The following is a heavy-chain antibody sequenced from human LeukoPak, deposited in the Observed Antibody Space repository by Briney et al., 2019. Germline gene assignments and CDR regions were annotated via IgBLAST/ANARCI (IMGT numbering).Heavy chain of an antibody. D-gene: IGHD2-15*01. V-gene: IGHV3-21*01. Sequence: GGSLRLSCAASGFTFTTYSMDWVRQAPGKGLEWVSSISGSSSYIYYADSVKGRFTISRDNAKNSLYLQMNSLRAEDTAVYYCAKGTITLGYCSGGSCYYFDYWGQGTLVTVSS. J-gene: IGHJ4*02. CDR3: AKGTITLGYCSGGSCYYFDY. CDR2: ISGSSSYI. CDR1: GFTFTTYS.